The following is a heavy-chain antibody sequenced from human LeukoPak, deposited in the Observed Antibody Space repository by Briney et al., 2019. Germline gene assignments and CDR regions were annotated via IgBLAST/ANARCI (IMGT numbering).Heavy chain of an antibody. Sequence: GGSLRLSCEASGFIFSSYGFHWVRQAPGKGLEWVSYISDNTGTIYYADSVQGRFTISRDNAKNSLFLQMNSLRAEDTAVYYCARVKYDSRDAFDIWGQGTMVTVSS. CDR3: ARVKYDSRDAFDI. J-gene: IGHJ3*02. CDR2: ISDNTGTI. CDR1: GFIFSSYG. V-gene: IGHV3-48*01. D-gene: IGHD3-3*01.